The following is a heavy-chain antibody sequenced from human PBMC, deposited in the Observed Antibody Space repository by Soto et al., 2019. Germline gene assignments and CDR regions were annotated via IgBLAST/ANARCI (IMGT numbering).Heavy chain of an antibody. D-gene: IGHD4-4*01. Sequence: PSETLSLTCSVSGYSINRGYYWGWIRQAPGKGLEWIGSIYHRGATYYTPSFKTRATISRDTSKNQFTLRLSSVTAADTAVYYCARAKSNYQTFDHWGQGSQVTVSS. CDR1: GYSINRGYY. J-gene: IGHJ4*02. CDR2: IYHRGAT. V-gene: IGHV4-38-2*02. CDR3: ARAKSNYQTFDH.